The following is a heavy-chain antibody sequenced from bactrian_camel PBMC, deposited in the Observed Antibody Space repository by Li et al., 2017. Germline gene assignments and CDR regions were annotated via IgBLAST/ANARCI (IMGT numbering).Heavy chain of an antibody. Sequence: VQLVESGGGSVQAGGSLRLSCAAHRPTWSSCDLGWYRQAPGKGRELVATLAGVADSVKGRFTISRDNAKNTLYLQLNSLKTEDTAMYYCTSAGFFTTMPAGSEWGQGTQVTVS. V-gene: IGHV3S55*01. CDR2: LA. CDR3: TSAGFFTTMPAGSE. J-gene: IGHJ4*01. CDR1: RPTWSSCD. D-gene: IGHD1*01.